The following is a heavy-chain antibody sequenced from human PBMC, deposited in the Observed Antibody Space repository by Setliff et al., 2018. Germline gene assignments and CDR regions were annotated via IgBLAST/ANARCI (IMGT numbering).Heavy chain of an antibody. Sequence: VKVSCKASGYTFTDYSIHWVRQAPGQRLEWMGWINAGNGDTQLSQKFQGRVTMTRDTSTSTVYMEMSSLRSEDTAVYYCVRSQQLSGWWFDPWGQGTLVTVSS. V-gene: IGHV1-3*01. CDR1: GYTFTDYS. D-gene: IGHD6-13*01. CDR2: INAGNGDT. CDR3: VRSQQLSGWWFDP. J-gene: IGHJ5*02.